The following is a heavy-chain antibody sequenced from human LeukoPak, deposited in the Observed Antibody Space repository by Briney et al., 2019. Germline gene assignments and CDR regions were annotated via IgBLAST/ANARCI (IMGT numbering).Heavy chain of an antibody. Sequence: ASVKVSCKASGYTFTSYYMHWVRQAPGQGLEWMGLIIPSGGRADYAQKFQGRVTITRDIFTSTDYMELSSLTSDDTAVYYCARDKSVGETGRGFDPWGQGTLVTVSS. CDR2: IIPSGGRA. CDR3: ARDKSVGETGRGFDP. CDR1: GYTFTSYY. J-gene: IGHJ5*02. D-gene: IGHD3-9*01. V-gene: IGHV1-46*01.